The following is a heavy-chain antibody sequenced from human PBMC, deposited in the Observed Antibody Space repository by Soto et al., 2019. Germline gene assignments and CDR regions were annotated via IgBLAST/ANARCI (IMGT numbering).Heavy chain of an antibody. CDR3: ARLNSSGYYYGYYFDY. V-gene: IGHV4-31*03. D-gene: IGHD3-22*01. J-gene: IGHJ4*02. Sequence: LSLTFTVSVGSISSGGYYWSWIRQHPGKVLEWIGYIYYSGSTYYNPSLKSRVTISVDTSKNQFSLKLSSVTAADTAVYYCARLNSSGYYYGYYFDYWGQGTLVTVSS. CDR1: VGSISSGGYY. CDR2: IYYSGST.